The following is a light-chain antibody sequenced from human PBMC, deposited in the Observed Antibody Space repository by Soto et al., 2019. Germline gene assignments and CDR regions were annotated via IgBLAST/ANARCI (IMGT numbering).Light chain of an antibody. V-gene: IGLV1-44*01. CDR2: DNN. CDR3: AAWDYSLKGLV. CDR1: SSNIGINA. J-gene: IGLJ1*01. Sequence: QSVLTQPPSASGTPGQRVTISCSGSSSNIGINAVHWYQQLPGTAPKLVMFDNNQRPSGVPDRFSGSKSGMSASLAISGLHSEDEADYSCAAWDYSLKGLVLGAGPKLTVL.